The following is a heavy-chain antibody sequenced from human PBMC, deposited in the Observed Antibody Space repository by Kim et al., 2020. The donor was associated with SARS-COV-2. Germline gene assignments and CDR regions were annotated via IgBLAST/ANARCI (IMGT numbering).Heavy chain of an antibody. V-gene: IGHV3-21*01. J-gene: IGHJ4*02. Sequence: YYAAPVKGRFTISRDNAKNSLYLQMNSLRAEDTAVYYCARDIVGATPRDYWGQGTLVTVSS. D-gene: IGHD1-26*01. CDR3: ARDIVGATPRDY.